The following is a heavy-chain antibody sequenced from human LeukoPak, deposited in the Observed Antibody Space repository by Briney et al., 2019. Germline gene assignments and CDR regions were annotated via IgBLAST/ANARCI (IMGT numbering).Heavy chain of an antibody. CDR1: GYTFTSYG. D-gene: IGHD3-16*01. CDR3: ARDVGRSYDLDY. J-gene: IGHJ4*02. CDR2: ISAYNGNT. V-gene: IGHV1-18*01. Sequence: ASVRVSCKASGYTFTSYGISWVRQAPGQELEWMGWISAYNGNTDYAQSLQGRVTMTIDTSTSTVYMELRSLRSDDTAVYYCARDVGRSYDLDYWGQGTLVTVSS.